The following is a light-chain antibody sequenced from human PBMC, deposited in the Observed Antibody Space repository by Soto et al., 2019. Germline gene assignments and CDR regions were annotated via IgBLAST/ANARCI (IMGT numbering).Light chain of an antibody. CDR3: QQFSSYPLT. CDR2: DAS. V-gene: IGKV3-20*01. Sequence: EFVFTQSPCTLSLSPGERASLSCRASQTVRNNYLAWYQQKPGQAPRLLIYDASSRATGIPDRFSGGGSGTDFTPTISRLEPEDFAVYYCQQFSSYPLTFGGGTKVDI. CDR1: QTVRNNY. J-gene: IGKJ4*01.